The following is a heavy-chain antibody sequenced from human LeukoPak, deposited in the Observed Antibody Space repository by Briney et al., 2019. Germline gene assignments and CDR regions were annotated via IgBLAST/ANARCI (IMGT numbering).Heavy chain of an antibody. Sequence: PGRSLRLSCAASGFTFCSYGMHWVRQAPGKGLEWVAVISYDGSNKYYADSVKGRFTISRDNSKNTLYLQMNSLRAEDTAVYYCAKDESGTYSGYDYWGQGTLVTVSS. J-gene: IGHJ4*02. CDR3: AKDESGTYSGYDY. V-gene: IGHV3-30*18. CDR2: ISYDGSNK. CDR1: GFTFCSYG. D-gene: IGHD5-12*01.